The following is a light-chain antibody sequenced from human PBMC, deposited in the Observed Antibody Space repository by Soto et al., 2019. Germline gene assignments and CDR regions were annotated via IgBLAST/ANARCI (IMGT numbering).Light chain of an antibody. J-gene: IGKJ3*01. Sequence: EIVLTQSPGTLSLSPGERATLSCRASQSVSSSYLAWYQQKPGQAPRLLIYGASSRATGIPDRFSGSGSGTDFTLTISRLEPEDFAVYYCQQYGSSLRTFGPGTKADIK. CDR1: QSVSSSY. V-gene: IGKV3-20*01. CDR3: QQYGSSLRT. CDR2: GAS.